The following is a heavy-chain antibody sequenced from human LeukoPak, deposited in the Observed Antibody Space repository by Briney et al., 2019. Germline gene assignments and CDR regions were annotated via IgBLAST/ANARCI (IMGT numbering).Heavy chain of an antibody. V-gene: IGHV3-33*08. D-gene: IGHD1-26*01. J-gene: IGHJ6*02. CDR2: IWYDGSNK. Sequence: GGSLRLSCTASGFIFSTYGMHWVRQAPGKGLEWVAVIWYDGSNKYYADSVKGRFTISGDNSKNTLYLQMNSLRAEDTAVYYCARSGSYGLAYYYYGMDVWGQGTTVTVSS. CDR3: ARSGSYGLAYYYYGMDV. CDR1: GFIFSTYG.